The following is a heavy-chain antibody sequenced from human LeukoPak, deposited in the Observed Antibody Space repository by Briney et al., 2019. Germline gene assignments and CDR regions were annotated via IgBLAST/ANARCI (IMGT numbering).Heavy chain of an antibody. J-gene: IGHJ4*02. CDR2: ISSSSSYI. CDR3: ARGSSSWNFDY. V-gene: IGHV3-21*01. Sequence: GGSLRLSCAASGFTFSSYSMNWVRQAPGKGLEWVSSISSSSSYIYYADSVKGRFTISRDNAKNSLYLQMNSLRAEDTAVYYCARGSSSWNFDYWGQGTLVTVSS. D-gene: IGHD6-13*01. CDR1: GFTFSSYS.